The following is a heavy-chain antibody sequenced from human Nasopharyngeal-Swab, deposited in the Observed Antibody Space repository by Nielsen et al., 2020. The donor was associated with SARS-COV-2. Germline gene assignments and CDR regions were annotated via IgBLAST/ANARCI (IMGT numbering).Heavy chain of an antibody. D-gene: IGHD2-8*02. CDR3: ARQRTGAVDY. Sequence: GGSLRLSCAASGFTFSSYAMSWVRQAPAKGLEWVSAISTGAVSTFYAASVKGRFTISRDDSRTTLYLQMNSLRAEDTAVYYCARQRTGAVDYWGQGTLVTVSS. CDR2: ISTGAVST. V-gene: IGHV3-23*01. CDR1: GFTFSSYA. J-gene: IGHJ4*02.